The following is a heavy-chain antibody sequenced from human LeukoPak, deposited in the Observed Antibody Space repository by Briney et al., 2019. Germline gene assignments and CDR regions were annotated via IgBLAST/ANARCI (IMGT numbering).Heavy chain of an antibody. CDR3: ARSYYYDSSHTADY. CDR2: IWYDGSNK. Sequence: GGSLRLSCAASGFTFSNYGMHWVRQAPGKGLEWVAYIWYDGSNKYYTDSVKGRFTISRDNSENTLYLQMNSLRAEDTAVYYCARSYYYDSSHTADYWGQGALVTVSS. V-gene: IGHV3-33*01. D-gene: IGHD3-22*01. CDR1: GFTFSNYG. J-gene: IGHJ4*02.